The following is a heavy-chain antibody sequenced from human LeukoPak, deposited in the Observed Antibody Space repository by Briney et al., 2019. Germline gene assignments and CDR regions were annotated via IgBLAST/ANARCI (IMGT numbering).Heavy chain of an antibody. CDR1: GFTFSNHA. CDR3: ARGRTPYCRSTTCYARLDY. Sequence: GGSLRLSCPASGFTFSNHAMHWVRQGPGKGLEWVALISFDESTNYYADSVKGRFTISRDNSKNTQYLQMNSLRPEDTAVYYCARGRTPYCRSTTCYARLDYWGQGTLVTVSS. D-gene: IGHD2-2*01. CDR2: ISFDESTN. V-gene: IGHV3-30*04. J-gene: IGHJ4*02.